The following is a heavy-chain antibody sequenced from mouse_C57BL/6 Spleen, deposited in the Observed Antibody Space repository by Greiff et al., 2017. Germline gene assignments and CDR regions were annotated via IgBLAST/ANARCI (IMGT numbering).Heavy chain of an antibody. J-gene: IGHJ4*01. CDR3: ARQLRHYAMDY. CDR2: IYPGDGDT. V-gene: IGHV1-82*01. D-gene: IGHD3-2*02. CDR1: GYAFSSSW. Sequence: QVHVKQSGPELVKPGASVKISCKASGYAFSSSWMNWVKQRPGKGLEWIGRIYPGDGDTNYNGKFKGKATLTADKSSSTAYMQLSSLTSEDSAVYFCARQLRHYAMDYWGQGTSVTVSS.